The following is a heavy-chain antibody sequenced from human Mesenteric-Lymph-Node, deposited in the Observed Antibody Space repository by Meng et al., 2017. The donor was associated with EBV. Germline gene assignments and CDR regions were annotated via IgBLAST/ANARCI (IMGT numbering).Heavy chain of an antibody. D-gene: IGHD3-10*01. CDR1: GGSISSYNW. CDR3: ASVIYGSGLNSWFDP. V-gene: IGHV4-4*02. CDR2: IHHSGAT. Sequence: QVQLQESGHGLGEPSGTLSLTCAVSGGSISSYNWWTWVRQPPGKGLEWIGEIHHSGATNYNPSLKSRVTISVDKSKNQFSLKLSSVTAADAAVYFCASVIYGSGLNSWFDPWGHGTLVTVSS. J-gene: IGHJ5*02.